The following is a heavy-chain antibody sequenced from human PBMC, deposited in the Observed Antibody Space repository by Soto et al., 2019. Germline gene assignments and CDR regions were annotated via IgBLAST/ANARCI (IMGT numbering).Heavy chain of an antibody. CDR1: GFTVRNNY. Sequence: EVQLVETGGGLIQPGGSLRLSCADSGFTVRNNYMSWVRQAPGKGLEWVSLIYSGGSTYYADSVKGRFTISRDNSKNTLYLQMNSLRAEDTAVSYCATYSSLDYWGQGTLVTVSS. CDR3: ATYSSLDY. V-gene: IGHV3-53*02. CDR2: IYSGGST. D-gene: IGHD6-13*01. J-gene: IGHJ4*02.